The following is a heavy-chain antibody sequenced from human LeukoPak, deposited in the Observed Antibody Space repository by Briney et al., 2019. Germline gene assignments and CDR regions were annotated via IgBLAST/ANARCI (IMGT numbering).Heavy chain of an antibody. J-gene: IGHJ6*02. D-gene: IGHD3-3*01. Sequence: GASVKVSCKASGYTFTGYYMHWVRQAPGQGLEWMGWINPNSGGTNYAQKFQGRVTMTRDTSISTVYMELSRLRSDDTAVYYCARAPSPGLGYYDFWSGSSDYYGMDVWGQGTTVTVSS. CDR1: GYTFTGYY. CDR2: INPNSGGT. V-gene: IGHV1-2*02. CDR3: ARAPSPGLGYYDFWSGSSDYYGMDV.